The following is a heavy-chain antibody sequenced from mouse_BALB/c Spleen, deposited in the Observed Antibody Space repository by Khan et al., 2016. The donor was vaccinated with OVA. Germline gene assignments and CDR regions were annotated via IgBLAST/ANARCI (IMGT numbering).Heavy chain of an antibody. J-gene: IGHJ4*01. CDR1: GFSLTSYG. D-gene: IGHD2-3*01. V-gene: IGHV2-6*02. CDR2: IWSDGST. CDR3: ARWFDGYSSLYAMDY. Sequence: QVQLKESGPGLVAPSQSLSITCTVSGFSLTSYGIHWVRQPPGKGLEWLVVIWSDGSTNYNSVLKSRLSISKDNSKSQVFLKMNSLHTDDTAIYXCARWFDGYSSLYAMDYWGQGTSVTVSS.